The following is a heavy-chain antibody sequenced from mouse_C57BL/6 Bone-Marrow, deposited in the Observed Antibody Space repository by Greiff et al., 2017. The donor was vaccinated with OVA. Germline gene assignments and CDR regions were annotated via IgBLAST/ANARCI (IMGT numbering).Heavy chain of an antibody. CDR1: GFNIKDYY. V-gene: IGHV14-1*01. Sequence: EVQLQQSGAELVRPGASVKLSCTASGFNIKDYYMHWVKQRPEQGLEWIGWIDPEDGDTEYAPKFPGKATMTADTSSNTAYLQLSSLTSEDSAVYYCTTGDYWFAYWGQGTLVTVSA. CDR3: TTGDYWFAY. D-gene: IGHD2-4*01. J-gene: IGHJ3*01. CDR2: IDPEDGDT.